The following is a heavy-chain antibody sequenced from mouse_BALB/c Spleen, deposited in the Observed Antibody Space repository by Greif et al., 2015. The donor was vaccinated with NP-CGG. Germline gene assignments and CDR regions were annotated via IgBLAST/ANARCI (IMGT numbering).Heavy chain of an antibody. V-gene: IGHV2-9*02. CDR3: ARDGSSSAWFAY. D-gene: IGHD1-1*01. CDR2: IWAGGST. J-gene: IGHJ3*01. Sequence: QVQLQQSGPGLVAPSQSLSITCTVSGFSLTSYGVHWVRQPPGKGLEWLGVIWAGGSTNYNSALMSRLSISKDNSKSQVFLKMNRLQTDDTAMCYCARDGSSSAWFAYWGQGTLVTVSA. CDR1: GFSLTSYG.